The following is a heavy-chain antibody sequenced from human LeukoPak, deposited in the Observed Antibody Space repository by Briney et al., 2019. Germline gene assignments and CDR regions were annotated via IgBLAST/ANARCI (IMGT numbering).Heavy chain of an antibody. D-gene: IGHD6-19*01. J-gene: IGHJ4*02. CDR3: ARREAVAAMSDFDN. Sequence: PGGSLRLSCAASGSSFSAYGMHWVRQAPGKGLEWVAFILWDGSLKYYVDSVKGRFTISRDNSKNTLYLQMNSLEIEDTAVYYCARREAVAAMSDFDNWGQGTLVTVSP. V-gene: IGHV3-30*02. CDR2: ILWDGSLK. CDR1: GSSFSAYG.